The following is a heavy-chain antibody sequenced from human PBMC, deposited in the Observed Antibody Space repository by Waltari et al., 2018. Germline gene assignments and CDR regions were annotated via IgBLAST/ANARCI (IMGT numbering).Heavy chain of an antibody. Sequence: EMQLVESGGGLVQPGGSLRLSCAASGFTFTTYEMNLVRQAPGKGLEWISYISSTGTSRYYADSVKGRFTISRDNAQDSLYLQMNSLRAEDTAVYYCARAAITGTGFDFWGQGSLVTVSS. CDR2: ISSTGTSR. CDR1: GFTFTTYE. V-gene: IGHV3-48*03. J-gene: IGHJ4*02. D-gene: IGHD1-20*01. CDR3: ARAAITGTGFDF.